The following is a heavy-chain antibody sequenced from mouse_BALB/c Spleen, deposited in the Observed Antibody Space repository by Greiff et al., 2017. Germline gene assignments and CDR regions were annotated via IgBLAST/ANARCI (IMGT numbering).Heavy chain of an antibody. CDR2: INSNGGST. CDR3: ARDYDYQRYFDY. J-gene: IGHJ2*01. D-gene: IGHD2-4*01. V-gene: IGHV5-6-3*01. Sequence: EVQRVESGGGLVQPGGSLKLSCAASGFTFSSYGMSWVRQTPDKRLELVATINSNGGSTYYPDSVKDRFTISRDNAKNTLYLQMSSLKSEDTAMYYCARDYDYQRYFDYWGQGTTLTVSS. CDR1: GFTFSSYG.